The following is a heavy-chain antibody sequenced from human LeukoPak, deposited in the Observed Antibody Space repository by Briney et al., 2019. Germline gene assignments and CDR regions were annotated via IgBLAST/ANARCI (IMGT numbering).Heavy chain of an antibody. Sequence: SGGSLRLSCAASGFTFNSYGMHWVRQAPGKGLEWVAVISYDGSNKYYADSVKGRFAISRDNSKNTLYLQMNSLRAEDTAVYYCARDGYYSGWYPGGGYLDYWGQGTLVTVSS. CDR3: ARDGYYSGWYPGGGYLDY. CDR2: ISYDGSNK. V-gene: IGHV3-30*03. D-gene: IGHD6-19*01. CDR1: GFTFNSYG. J-gene: IGHJ4*02.